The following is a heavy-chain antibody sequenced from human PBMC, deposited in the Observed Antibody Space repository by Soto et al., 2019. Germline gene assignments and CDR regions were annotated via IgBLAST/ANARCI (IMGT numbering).Heavy chain of an antibody. CDR3: EHDAGPLGCDPAGVDF. D-gene: IGHD3-16*01. CDR2: ISGNGDST. CDR1: GFTFSRHP. Sequence: GGSLRLSCAASGFTFSRHPMSWVRQAPGKGLEWVSGISGNGDSTYYADSVKGRFTVSRDNSKNTLHLQMNSLRAEDTAVYYCEHDAGPLGCDPAGVDFWGQGTLVTV. J-gene: IGHJ4*01. V-gene: IGHV3-23*01.